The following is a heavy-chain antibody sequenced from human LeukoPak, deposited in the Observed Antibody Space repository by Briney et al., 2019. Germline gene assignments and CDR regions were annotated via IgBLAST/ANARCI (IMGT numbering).Heavy chain of an antibody. CDR1: GGSISSGSYY. D-gene: IGHD3-10*01. Sequence: SETLPLTCTVSGGSISSGSYYWSWIRQPAGKGLEWIGRIYTSGSTNYNPSLKSRVTISVDTSKNQFSLKLSSVTAADTAVYYCARGAPITMVRGVIRYFDYWGQGTLVTVSS. CDR2: IYTSGST. CDR3: ARGAPITMVRGVIRYFDY. V-gene: IGHV4-61*02. J-gene: IGHJ4*02.